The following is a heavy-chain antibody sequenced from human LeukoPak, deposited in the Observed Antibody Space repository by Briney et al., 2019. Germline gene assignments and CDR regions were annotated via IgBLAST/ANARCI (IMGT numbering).Heavy chain of an antibody. CDR2: IYYSGGT. J-gene: IGHJ4*02. D-gene: IGHD3-3*01. CDR1: GGSIGSSSYY. V-gene: IGHV4-39*01. Sequence: SETLSLTCNVSGGSIGSSSYYWGWIRQPPGKGLEWIGSIYYSGGTYYNPSLKSRVTISVDTSKNQFSLKLSSVTAADTAVYYCARSFYVILGVVNTYYFDYWGQGTLVTVSS. CDR3: ARSFYVILGVVNTYYFDY.